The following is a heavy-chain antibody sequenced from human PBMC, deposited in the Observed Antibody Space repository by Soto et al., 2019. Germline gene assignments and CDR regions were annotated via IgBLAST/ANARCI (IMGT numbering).Heavy chain of an antibody. Sequence: ASVKVSCKASGYTFTSYGISWVRQAPGQGLEWMGWISAYNGNTNYAQKLQGRVTMTTDTSTSTAYMELRSLRSDDTAVYYCARVIVYSSSWYVGAFDIWGQGTMVTVSS. J-gene: IGHJ3*02. CDR3: ARVIVYSSSWYVGAFDI. V-gene: IGHV1-18*01. D-gene: IGHD6-13*01. CDR1: GYTFTSYG. CDR2: ISAYNGNT.